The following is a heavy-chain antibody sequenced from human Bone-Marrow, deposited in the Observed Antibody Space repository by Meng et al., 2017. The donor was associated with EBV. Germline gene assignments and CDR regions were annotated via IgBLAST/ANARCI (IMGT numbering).Heavy chain of an antibody. CDR2: LIPMVGAP. V-gene: IGHV1-69*01. J-gene: IGHJ4*02. D-gene: IGHD3-10*01. CDR3: ASESGRGFTPDY. Sequence: VQLLQFGAEVKKPGSSVKVSCRTSGGTFRSDAVSWVRQAPGQGLEWMGGLIPMVGAPHYAQKFQGRVTIIADESTSTHSMELNSLRSEDTAMYYCASESGRGFTPDYWGQGTLVTVSS. CDR1: GGTFRSDA.